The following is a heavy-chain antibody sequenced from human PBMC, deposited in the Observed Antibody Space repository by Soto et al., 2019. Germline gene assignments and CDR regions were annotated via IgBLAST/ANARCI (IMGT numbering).Heavy chain of an antibody. CDR3: AAVVVNHENYYYGMDV. CDR2: INHSGST. D-gene: IGHD3-22*01. Sequence: PSETLSLTCAVHGGSFSGYYWSWIRQPPGKGLEWIGEINHSGSTNYNPSLKSRVTISVDTSKNQFSLKLSSVTAADTAVYYCAAVVVNHENYYYGMDVWGQGTTVTGSS. V-gene: IGHV4-34*01. J-gene: IGHJ6*02. CDR1: GGSFSGYY.